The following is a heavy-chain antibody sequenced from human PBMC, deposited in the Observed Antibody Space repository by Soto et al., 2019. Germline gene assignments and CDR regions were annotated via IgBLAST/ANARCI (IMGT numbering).Heavy chain of an antibody. D-gene: IGHD6-19*01. CDR1: GGSISSRY. CDR3: AQTHGCPGFDY. V-gene: IGHV4-59*01. CDR2: IYNGEST. Sequence: QVQLQESGPGLVKPSETMSLTCTASGGSISSRYWNWIRQPPGKGLKWIGHIYNGESTNYNPSLKGRVTMSVDTSKNQFSLKRGSVTAADTAVYYCAQTHGCPGFDYWGQGILVTVSS. J-gene: IGHJ4*02.